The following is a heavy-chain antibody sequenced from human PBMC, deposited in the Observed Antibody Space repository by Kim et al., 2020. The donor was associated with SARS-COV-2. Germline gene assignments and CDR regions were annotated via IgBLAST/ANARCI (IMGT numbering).Heavy chain of an antibody. D-gene: IGHD6-19*01. J-gene: IGHJ4*02. V-gene: IGHV3-30*01. Sequence: ADSVKGRFTISRDNSKNTLYLQMNSLRAEDTAVYYCAEYSSGWYRGYFDYWGQGTLVTVSS. CDR3: AEYSSGWYRGYFDY.